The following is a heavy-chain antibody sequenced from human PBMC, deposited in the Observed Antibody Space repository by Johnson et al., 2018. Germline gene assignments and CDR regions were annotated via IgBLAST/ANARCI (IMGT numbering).Heavy chain of an antibody. CDR2: ISYDGRNK. CDR3: ARGNGFCPQGVCYHAMDV. CDR1: GFTFNNFG. D-gene: IGHD2-8*01. J-gene: IGHJ6*02. V-gene: IGHV3-30*03. Sequence: QVQLVQSGGGVVQPGRSLRLSCGASGFTFNNFGMHWVRQAPGKGLEWVADISYDGRNKNYADSVKGRFAISRDNSKNTLYVQMDSLRSEDTAVYYCARGNGFCPQGVCYHAMDVWGQGTTVTVSS.